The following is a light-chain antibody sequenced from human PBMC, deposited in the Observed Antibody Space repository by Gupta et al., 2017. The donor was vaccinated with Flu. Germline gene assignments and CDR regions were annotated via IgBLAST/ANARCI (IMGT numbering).Light chain of an antibody. J-gene: IGLJ1*01. CDR3: CSYSGTDSLYV. V-gene: IGLV2-11*01. Sequence: KLIIYDVNKRPSGVPDRFSGSKSGHTASLTISRLQAEDEADYYCCSYSGTDSLYVFGDGTKVTVL. CDR2: DVN.